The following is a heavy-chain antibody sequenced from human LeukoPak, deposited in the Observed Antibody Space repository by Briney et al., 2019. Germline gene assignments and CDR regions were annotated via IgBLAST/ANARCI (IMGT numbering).Heavy chain of an antibody. V-gene: IGHV3-23*01. CDR3: ARARDSIAVAGSIGGDNDY. CDR1: GFTFSSSA. CDR2: ISNNGGYT. D-gene: IGHD6-19*01. Sequence: PGGSLRFSCAASGFTFSSSAMSWVRQAPGKGLEWVSAISNNGGYTYYADSVQGRFTISRDNSKSTLCLQMNSLRAEDTAVYYCARARDSIAVAGSIGGDNDYWGQGTLVTVSS. J-gene: IGHJ4*02.